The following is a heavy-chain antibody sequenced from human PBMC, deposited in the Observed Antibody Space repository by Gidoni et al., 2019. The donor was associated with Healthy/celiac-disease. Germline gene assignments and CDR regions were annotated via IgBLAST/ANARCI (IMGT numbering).Heavy chain of an antibody. CDR3: ARTGTKSGDY. J-gene: IGHJ4*02. Sequence: EVQLVESGGGVVQPGGSLRLSCAASRFPFSSYWMRWVRQAQGKGRGGVANIKQDGSEKYYVDSVKGRFTISRDNAKNSLYLQMNSLRAEDTAVYYCARTGTKSGDYWGQGTLVTVSS. CDR2: IKQDGSEK. V-gene: IGHV3-7*01. D-gene: IGHD4-17*01. CDR1: RFPFSSYW.